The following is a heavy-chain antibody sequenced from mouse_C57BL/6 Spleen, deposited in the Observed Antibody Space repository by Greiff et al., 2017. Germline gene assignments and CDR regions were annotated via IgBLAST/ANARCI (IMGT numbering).Heavy chain of an antibody. CDR2: INPNNGGT. Sequence: EVQLQQSGPELVKPGASVKIPCKASGYTFTDYNMDWVKQSNGKSLEWIGDINPNNGGTIYNQKFKGKATLTVDKSSSTAYMELRSLTSEDTAVYYCARKRYYSNYGCFDVWGTGTTVTVSA. CDR3: ARKRYYSNYGCFDV. CDR1: GYTFTDYN. J-gene: IGHJ1*03. D-gene: IGHD2-5*01. V-gene: IGHV1-18*01.